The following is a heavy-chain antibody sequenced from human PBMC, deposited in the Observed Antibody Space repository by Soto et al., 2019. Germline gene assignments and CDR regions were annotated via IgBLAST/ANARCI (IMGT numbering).Heavy chain of an antibody. CDR3: ARLPAASYYGMDV. D-gene: IGHD6-25*01. Sequence: AAVQVSCKASAYAFTSHGIGLMRHAPGKGLEXMGXXSXXNXXXXXAXXLKGRFTITTDTSKSTAYLEMSSLSSDETAVYYCARLPAASYYGMDVWGQGTTVTVSS. V-gene: IGHV1-18*04. CDR1: AYAFTSHG. J-gene: IGHJ6*02. CDR2: XSXXNXXX.